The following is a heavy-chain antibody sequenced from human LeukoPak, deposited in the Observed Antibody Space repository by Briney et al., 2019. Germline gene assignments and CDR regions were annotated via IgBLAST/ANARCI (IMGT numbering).Heavy chain of an antibody. V-gene: IGHV3-23*01. CDR1: GFTFSSYA. J-gene: IGHJ4*02. D-gene: IGHD1-7*01. CDR3: AKARAVNWNYPFDY. Sequence: GGSLRFSCAASGFTFSSYAMSWVRQAPGKGLEWVSAISGSGGSTYYADSVKGRFTISRDNSKNTLYLQMNSLRAEDTAVYYCAKARAVNWNYPFDYWGQGTLVTVSS. CDR2: ISGSGGST.